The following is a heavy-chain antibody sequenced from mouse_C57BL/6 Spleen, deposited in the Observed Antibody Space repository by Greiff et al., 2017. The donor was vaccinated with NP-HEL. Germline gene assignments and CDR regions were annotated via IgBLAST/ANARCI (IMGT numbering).Heavy chain of an antibody. CDR3: ARDKPAWFAY. J-gene: IGHJ3*01. CDR1: GFTFSSYA. V-gene: IGHV5-4*01. Sequence: EVKLMESGGGLVKPGGSLKLSCAASGFTFSSYAMSWVRQTPEKRLEWVATISDGGSYTYYPDNVKGRFTISRDNAKNNLYLQMSHLKSEDTAMYYCARDKPAWFAYWGQGTLVTVSA. CDR2: ISDGGSYT.